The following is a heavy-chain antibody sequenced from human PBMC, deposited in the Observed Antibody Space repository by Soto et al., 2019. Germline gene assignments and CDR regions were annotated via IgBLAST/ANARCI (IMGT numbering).Heavy chain of an antibody. CDR3: ARDFIAASQGYFDY. CDR1: GGSVSSGSYY. Sequence: QVKLQESGPGLVKPSETLSLTCTVSGGSVSSGSYYWSWIRQPPGKGLEWIGYIYYSGSTIYNPSLKSRVTISVDTSKNQFSLKLSSVTAADTAVYYCARDFIAASQGYFDYWGQGTLVTVSS. J-gene: IGHJ4*02. D-gene: IGHD6-6*01. CDR2: IYYSGST. V-gene: IGHV4-61*01.